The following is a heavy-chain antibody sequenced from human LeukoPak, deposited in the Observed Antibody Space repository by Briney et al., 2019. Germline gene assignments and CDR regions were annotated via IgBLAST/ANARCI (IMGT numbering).Heavy chain of an antibody. CDR2: IIPIFGTA. J-gene: IGHJ6*03. Sequence: ASVKVSCKASGGTFSSYAISWVRQAPGQGLEWMGGIIPIFGTANYAQKFQGRVTITADESTSTAYMELSSLRSEDTAVYYCARGADYYDSSGYPPPYYYYYYMDVWGKGTTVTVSS. CDR3: ARGADYYDSSGYPPPYYYYYYMDV. CDR1: GGTFSSYA. D-gene: IGHD3-22*01. V-gene: IGHV1-69*13.